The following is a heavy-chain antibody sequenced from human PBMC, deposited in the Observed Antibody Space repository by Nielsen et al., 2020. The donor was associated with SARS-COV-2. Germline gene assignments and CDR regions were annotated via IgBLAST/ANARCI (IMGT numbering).Heavy chain of an antibody. J-gene: IGHJ4*02. CDR2: ISSSSSTI. Sequence: GESLKISCAASGFTFRSYGMNWVRQAPGKGLEWVSYISSSSSTIYYADSVKGRFTISRDNSKSTLSLLINSLRAEDTAVYYCAKDTRSGLVRGVITDYWGQGTLVTVSS. CDR1: GFTFRSYG. CDR3: AKDTRSGLVRGVITDY. V-gene: IGHV3-48*01. D-gene: IGHD3-10*01.